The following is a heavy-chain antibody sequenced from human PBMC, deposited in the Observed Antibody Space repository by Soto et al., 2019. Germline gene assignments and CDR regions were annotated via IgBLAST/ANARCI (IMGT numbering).Heavy chain of an antibody. D-gene: IGHD2-8*01. V-gene: IGHV1-69*01. J-gene: IGHJ6*02. CDR3: ARSQLGQTDSVRYGMAV. CDR1: GGTFSSYA. Sequence: QVQLVQSGAEVKKPGSSVKVSCKASGGTFSSYAISWVRQAPGQGREWMGGIIPIFGTANYAQKFHGRVTITADEATSTAYTELSSLRSEDTTVYYCARSQLGQTDSVRYGMAVWGQRTTVTVSS. CDR2: IIPIFGTA.